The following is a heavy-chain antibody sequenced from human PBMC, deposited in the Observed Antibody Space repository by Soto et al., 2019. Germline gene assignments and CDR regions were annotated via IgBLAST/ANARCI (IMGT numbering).Heavy chain of an antibody. CDR3: ARSGEVAGTVVAMDV. D-gene: IGHD6-19*01. CDR2: IKNDASSP. Sequence: EVQLVESGGGLVQPGESLRLSCAASGFIFSNYWMHWVRQAPGKGLVWVSRIKNDASSPAYADSVKGRFTISRDNAKSTQYLQMSSLRADDTAVYYCARSGEVAGTVVAMDVWGQGTTVTVSS. J-gene: IGHJ6*02. V-gene: IGHV3-74*01. CDR1: GFIFSNYW.